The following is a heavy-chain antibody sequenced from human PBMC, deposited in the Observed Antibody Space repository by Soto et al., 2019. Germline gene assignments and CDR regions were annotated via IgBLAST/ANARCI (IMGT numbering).Heavy chain of an antibody. CDR2: INHSGST. J-gene: IGHJ4*02. CDR3: ARGVNPFPAYCTNGVCSHSFDY. V-gene: IGHV4-34*01. Sequence: QVQLQQWGAGLLKPSETLSLTCAVYGGSFSGYYWSWIRQPPGKGLEWIGEINHSGSTNYNPSLKSRVTISVDTSKNQCSRKLSSVTAADPAVYYCARGVNPFPAYCTNGVCSHSFDYWGQGTLVTVSS. D-gene: IGHD2-8*01. CDR1: GGSFSGYY.